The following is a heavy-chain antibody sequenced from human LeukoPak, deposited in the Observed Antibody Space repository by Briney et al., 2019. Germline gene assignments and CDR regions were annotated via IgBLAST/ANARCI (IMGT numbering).Heavy chain of an antibody. V-gene: IGHV4-59*01. Sequence: PSETLSLTCTVSGGSISSYYWSWIRQPPGKGLEWIGYIYYSGSTNYNPSLKSRVTISVDTSKNQFSLELSSVTAADTAVYYCAREIVGATTFDYWGQGTLVTVSS. D-gene: IGHD1-26*01. CDR3: AREIVGATTFDY. CDR1: GGSISSYY. J-gene: IGHJ4*02. CDR2: IYYSGST.